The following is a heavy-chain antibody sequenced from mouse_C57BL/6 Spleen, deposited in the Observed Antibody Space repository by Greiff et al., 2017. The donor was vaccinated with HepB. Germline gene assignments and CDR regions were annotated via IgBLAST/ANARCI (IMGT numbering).Heavy chain of an antibody. Sequence: LMESGTVLARPGASVKMSCKTSGYTFTSYWMHWVKQRPGQGLEWIGAIYPGNSDTSYNQKFKGKAKLTAVTSASTAYMELSSLTNEDSAVYYGTRGGDGSYEYFDVWGTGTTVTVSS. CDR1: GYTFTSYW. CDR3: TRGGDGSYEYFDV. J-gene: IGHJ1*03. V-gene: IGHV1-5*01. D-gene: IGHD2-3*01. CDR2: IYPGNSDT.